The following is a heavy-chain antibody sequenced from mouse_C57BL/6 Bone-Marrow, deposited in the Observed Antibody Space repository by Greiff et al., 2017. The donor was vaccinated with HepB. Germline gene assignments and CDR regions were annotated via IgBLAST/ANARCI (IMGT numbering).Heavy chain of an antibody. Sequence: EVKLVESGGGLVKPGGSLKLSCAASGFTFSSYAMSWVRQTPEKRLEWVATISDGGSYTYYPDNVKGRFTISRDNAKNNLYLQMSHLKSEDTAMYYCARIYYCNYDFDYWGQGTTLTVSS. CDR3: ARIYYCNYDFDY. D-gene: IGHD2-1*01. J-gene: IGHJ2*01. V-gene: IGHV5-4*03. CDR2: ISDGGSYT. CDR1: GFTFSSYA.